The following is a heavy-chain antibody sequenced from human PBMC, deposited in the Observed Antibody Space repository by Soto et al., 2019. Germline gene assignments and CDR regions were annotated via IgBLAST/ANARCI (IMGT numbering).Heavy chain of an antibody. V-gene: IGHV3-23*01. D-gene: IGHD3-10*01. CDR2: ISNSGDT. Sequence: VQLLESGGALVQLGGSLRLSCAASGFTFSSYAMYWVRQAPGKGLEWVSTISNSGDTYYADSVEGRFTISRDNSKDTVHLQMNSLRAEDTAVYYCAKPKFRGVVVNVWGPGTTVTVSS. CDR1: GFTFSSYA. CDR3: AKPKFRGVVVNV. J-gene: IGHJ6*02.